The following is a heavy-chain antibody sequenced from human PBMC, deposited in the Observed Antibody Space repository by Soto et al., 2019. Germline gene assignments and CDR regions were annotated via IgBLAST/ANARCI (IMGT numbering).Heavy chain of an antibody. Sequence: VSVKVSCKASGYTFTSYYMHWVRQAPGQGLEFMGIINPSGGSTSYAQKFQGRVSITADESTSTAYMELSSLRSDDTAVYYCARPDERGYSSNHHYYYALDVWGQGTTVTVSS. CDR2: INPSGGST. D-gene: IGHD2-21*01. J-gene: IGHJ6*02. CDR3: ARPDERGYSSNHHYYYALDV. V-gene: IGHV1-46*01. CDR1: GYTFTSYY.